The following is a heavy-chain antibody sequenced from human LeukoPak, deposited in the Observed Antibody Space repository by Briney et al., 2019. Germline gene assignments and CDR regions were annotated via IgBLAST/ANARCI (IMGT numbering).Heavy chain of an antibody. CDR1: GFTFSSYS. V-gene: IGHV3-21*01. Sequence: GGSLRLSCAASGFTFSSYSMNWVRQAPGKGLEWVSSISSSSSYIYYADSVKGRFTISRDNAKNSLYLQMNSLRAEDTAVYYCARDSPFDDYYFDYWGQGTLVTVSS. D-gene: IGHD2-21*02. CDR3: ARDSPFDDYYFDY. J-gene: IGHJ4*02. CDR2: ISSSSSYI.